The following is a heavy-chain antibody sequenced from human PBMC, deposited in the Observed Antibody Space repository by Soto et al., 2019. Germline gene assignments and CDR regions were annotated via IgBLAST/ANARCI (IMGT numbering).Heavy chain of an antibody. Sequence: TSETMSLTCAVSGGYISGGYYSWSWIRQPPGKGLEWIGFIYNSGSTYYNSSLKSRVTISVDRSKNHFFLNLTSVTAADTAVYYCRSSTSCYDDSCVDVWGQGSMVTVSS. V-gene: IGHV4-30-2*01. CDR2: IYNSGST. J-gene: IGHJ6*02. D-gene: IGHD2-2*01. CDR3: RSSTSCYDDSCVDV. CDR1: GGYISGGYYS.